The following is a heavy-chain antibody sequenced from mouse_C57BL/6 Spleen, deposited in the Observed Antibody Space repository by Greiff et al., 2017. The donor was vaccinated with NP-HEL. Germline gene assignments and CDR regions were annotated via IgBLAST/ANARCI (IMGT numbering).Heavy chain of an antibody. CDR2: ISSGSSTI. CDR1: GFTFSDYG. Sequence: EVQWVESGGGLVKPGGSLKLSCAASGFTFSDYGMHWVRQAPEKGLEWVAYISSGSSTIYYADTVKGRFTISRDNAKNTLFLQMTSLRSEDTAMYYCARSIYYDLYYYAMDYWGQGTSVTVSS. D-gene: IGHD2-4*01. CDR3: ARSIYYDLYYYAMDY. J-gene: IGHJ4*01. V-gene: IGHV5-17*01.